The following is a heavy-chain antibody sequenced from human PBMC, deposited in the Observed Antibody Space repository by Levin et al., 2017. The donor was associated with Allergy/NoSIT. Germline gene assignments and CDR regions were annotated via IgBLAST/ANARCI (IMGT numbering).Heavy chain of an antibody. CDR3: ARDRRGALPAAGALGY. CDR2: IKQAGSEK. D-gene: IGHD6-13*01. CDR1: GFPFRFSW. J-gene: IGHJ4*02. V-gene: IGHV3-7*01. Sequence: LSLTCAASGFPFRFSWMSWVRQAPGKGLEWVATIKQAGSEKYYVDSVKGRFTISRDNAKNLLYLQMNSLRAEDTAVYYCARDRRGALPAAGALGYWGQGTLVTVSS.